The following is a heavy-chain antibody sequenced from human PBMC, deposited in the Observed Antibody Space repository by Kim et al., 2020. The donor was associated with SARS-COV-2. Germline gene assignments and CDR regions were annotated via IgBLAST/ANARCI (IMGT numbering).Heavy chain of an antibody. D-gene: IGHD1-26*01. J-gene: IGHJ4*02. CDR1: GFTFSSYA. V-gene: IGHV3-30-3*01. Sequence: GGSLRLSCAASGFTFSSYAMHWVRQAPGKGLEWVAVISYDGSNKYYADSVKGRFTISRDNSKNTLYLQMNSLRAEDTAVYYCARENSGSYPKTPYFDYWCQGTLVTVSS. CDR2: ISYDGSNK. CDR3: ARENSGSYPKTPYFDY.